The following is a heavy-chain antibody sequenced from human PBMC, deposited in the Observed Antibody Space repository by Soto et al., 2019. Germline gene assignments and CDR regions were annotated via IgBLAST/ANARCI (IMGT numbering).Heavy chain of an antibody. Sequence: GGSLRLSCAASGFTFSSYGMHWVRQAPGKGLEWVAVISYDGSNKYYADSVKGRFTISRDNSKNTLYLQMNSLRAEDTAVYYCASFNDYGDYDADDAFDIWGQGTMVTVSS. CDR2: ISYDGSNK. CDR3: ASFNDYGDYDADDAFDI. V-gene: IGHV3-30*03. J-gene: IGHJ3*02. D-gene: IGHD4-17*01. CDR1: GFTFSSYG.